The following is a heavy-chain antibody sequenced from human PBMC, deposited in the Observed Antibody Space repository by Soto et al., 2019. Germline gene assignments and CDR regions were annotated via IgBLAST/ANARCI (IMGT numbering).Heavy chain of an antibody. CDR3: TREISSVSGGHVEFGMGV. Sequence: LSCAASGFTFSVQDMTCIRQGLGEGLENVELSSGSASTEDYGDSVKGRFSIFRENSKNLLFLQMFFLRAEDTAVYYCTREISSVSGGHVEFGMGVLGQATAVTV. CDR1: GFTFSVQD. CDR2: SSGSASTE. V-gene: IGHV3-11*01. D-gene: IGHD5-12*01. J-gene: IGHJ6*02.